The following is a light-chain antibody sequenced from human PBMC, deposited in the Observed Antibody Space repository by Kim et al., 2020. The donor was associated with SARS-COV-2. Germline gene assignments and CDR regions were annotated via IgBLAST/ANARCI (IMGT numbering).Light chain of an antibody. CDR1: DSNIGSNA. J-gene: IGLJ3*02. Sequence: GQTVTISCSGSDSNIGSNAVYWYQQLPGTAPKLLMYGNSHRPSGVPDRFSGSKSGTSASLAISGLRSEDEADFYCATWDDSLSSPVFGGGTQLTVL. CDR3: ATWDDSLSSPV. CDR2: GNS. V-gene: IGLV1-47*02.